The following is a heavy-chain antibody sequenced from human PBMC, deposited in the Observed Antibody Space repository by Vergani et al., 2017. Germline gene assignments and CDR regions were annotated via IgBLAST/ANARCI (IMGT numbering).Heavy chain of an antibody. D-gene: IGHD6-19*01. CDR2: ISSSSSYI. CDR3: ARGHKGYSNGGY. CDR1: GFTFSSYS. J-gene: IGHJ4*02. Sequence: EVQLVESGGGLVKPGGSLRLSCAASGFTFSSYSMNWVRQAPGKGLEWVSSISSSSSYIYYADSEKGRFTISRDNAKNSLYLQMNSLRAEDTAVYYCARGHKGYSNGGYWGQGTLVTVSS. V-gene: IGHV3-21*01.